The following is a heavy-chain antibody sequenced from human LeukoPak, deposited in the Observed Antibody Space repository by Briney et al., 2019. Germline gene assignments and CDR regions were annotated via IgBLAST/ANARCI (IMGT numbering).Heavy chain of an antibody. CDR2: ISAYNGNT. J-gene: IGHJ4*02. V-gene: IGHV1-18*01. CDR3: ARDSIMIFGLVQPLGY. D-gene: IGHD3/OR15-3a*01. CDR1: GYTFTSYG. Sequence: ASVKVSCKASGYTFTSYGISWVRQAPGQGLEWMGWISAYNGNTNYAKKFQGRVTMTTDTATSTAYMELRSLRSDDTAVYYCARDSIMIFGLVQPLGYWGQGTLVTVSS.